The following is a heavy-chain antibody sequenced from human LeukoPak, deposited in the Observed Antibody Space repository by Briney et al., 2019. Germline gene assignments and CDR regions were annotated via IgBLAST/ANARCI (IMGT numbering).Heavy chain of an antibody. CDR3: ATNVGVPAAIGVWDY. V-gene: IGHV1-2*02. D-gene: IGHD2-2*02. CDR2: INPNHGDT. CDR1: GYTFTGYY. J-gene: IGHJ4*02. Sequence: ASVKVSCKASGYTFTGYYMHWVRQAPGQGLEWMGWINPNHGDTNYAQKFQGRVTMTRDTSISTAYMELSRLRSDDTAVYYCATNVGVPAAIGVWDYWGQGTLVTVSS.